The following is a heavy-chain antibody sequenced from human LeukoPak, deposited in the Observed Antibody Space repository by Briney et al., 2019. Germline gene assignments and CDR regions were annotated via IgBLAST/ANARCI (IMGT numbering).Heavy chain of an antibody. J-gene: IGHJ4*02. CDR2: INHSGST. Sequence: PSETLSLTCTVSGGSISSSSYYWSWIRQPPGKGLEWIGEINHSGSTNYNPSLKSRVTISVDTSKDQFSLKLSSVTAADTAVYYCARDPYYDILTGYDYWGQGTLVTVSS. CDR1: GGSISSSSYY. D-gene: IGHD3-9*01. CDR3: ARDPYYDILTGYDY. V-gene: IGHV4-39*07.